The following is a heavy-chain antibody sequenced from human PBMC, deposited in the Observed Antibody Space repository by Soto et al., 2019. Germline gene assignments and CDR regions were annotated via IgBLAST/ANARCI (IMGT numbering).Heavy chain of an antibody. CDR2: MNPNSGNT. CDR3: ARHLEGGIAARPGVGDYYYYYMDV. Sequence: ASVKVSCKASGYTFTSYDINWVRQATGQGLEWMGWMNPNSGNTGYAQKFQGRVTMTRNTSISTAYMKLSSVTAADTAVYYCARHLEGGIAARPGVGDYYYYYMDVWGKGTTVTVSS. V-gene: IGHV1-8*01. CDR1: GYTFTSYD. D-gene: IGHD6-6*01. J-gene: IGHJ6*03.